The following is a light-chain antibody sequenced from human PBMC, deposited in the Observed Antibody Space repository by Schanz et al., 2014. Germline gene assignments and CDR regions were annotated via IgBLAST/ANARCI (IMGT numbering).Light chain of an antibody. V-gene: IGLV2-14*03. CDR2: DVN. Sequence: QSVLTQPASVSGSPGQSITISCIGTSSDVGGYNYVSWYQQHPGKAPKLMIYDVNNRPSGVSNRFSGSKSGNTASLTISGLQAEDEADYYCCSYTSISTFVFGGGTKLTVL. J-gene: IGLJ3*02. CDR1: SSDVGGYNY. CDR3: CSYTSISTFV.